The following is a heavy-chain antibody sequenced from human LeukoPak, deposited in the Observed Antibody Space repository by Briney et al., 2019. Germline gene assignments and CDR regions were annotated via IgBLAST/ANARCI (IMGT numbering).Heavy chain of an antibody. V-gene: IGHV3-23*01. J-gene: IGHJ4*02. Sequence: PGGSLRLSCAASGFTFSSYAMSWVRQAPGKGLEWVSAISGSGGSTYYADSVKVRFTISRDNSKSTMYLQMNSLRAEDTAVYHCAKTNGYYDLWGQGTLVIVSS. D-gene: IGHD3-22*01. CDR1: GFTFSSYA. CDR3: AKTNGYYDL. CDR2: ISGSGGST.